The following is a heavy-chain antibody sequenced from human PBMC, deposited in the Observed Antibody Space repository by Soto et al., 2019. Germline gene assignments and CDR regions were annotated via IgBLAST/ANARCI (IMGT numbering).Heavy chain of an antibody. CDR3: ARDDVDTAMPYGMDV. D-gene: IGHD5-18*01. Sequence: SVKVSCKASGGSFSSYAISWVRQAPGQGLEWMGGIIPIFGTANYAQKFQGRVTITADESTSTAYMELSSLRSEDTAVYYCARDDVDTAMPYGMDVWGQGTTVTVSS. CDR1: GGSFSSYA. J-gene: IGHJ6*02. V-gene: IGHV1-69*13. CDR2: IIPIFGTA.